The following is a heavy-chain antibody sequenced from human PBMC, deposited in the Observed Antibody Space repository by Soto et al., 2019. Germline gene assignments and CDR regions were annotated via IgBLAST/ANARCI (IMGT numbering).Heavy chain of an antibody. Sequence: SETLSLTCTVPGGSTSSGGYYWSWIRQHPGKGLEWIGYIYYSGSTYYNPSLKSRVTISVDTSKNQFSLKLSSVTTADTAVYYCARSSLTIFGVVLGGWFAPWGQGTLVTVSS. CDR3: ARSSLTIFGVVLGGWFAP. V-gene: IGHV4-31*03. J-gene: IGHJ5*02. D-gene: IGHD3-3*01. CDR1: GGSTSSGGYY. CDR2: IYYSGST.